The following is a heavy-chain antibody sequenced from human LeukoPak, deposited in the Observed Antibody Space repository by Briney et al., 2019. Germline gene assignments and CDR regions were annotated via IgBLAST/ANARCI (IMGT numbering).Heavy chain of an antibody. Sequence: GGSLRLSCAASGFTFGTSAMSWVRQTPEKGLEWVSTITSGDGSPYYADSVKGCFTISRDNSNNMLYLQMNSLRAEDTAVYYCTKRGAYYVDYWGRGIPVTVSS. CDR1: GFTFGTSA. V-gene: IGHV3-23*01. D-gene: IGHD3-16*01. CDR2: ITSGDGSP. CDR3: TKRGAYYVDY. J-gene: IGHJ4*02.